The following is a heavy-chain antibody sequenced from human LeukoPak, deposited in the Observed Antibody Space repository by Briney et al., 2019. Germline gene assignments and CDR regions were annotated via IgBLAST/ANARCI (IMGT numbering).Heavy chain of an antibody. CDR2: ISGSGGTT. Sequence: PGGSLRLSCTASGSTFSNYAMSWVRQAPGKGLEWVSTISGSGGTTYYADSVRGRFTISRDNSKNTLYLQMYSLRVDDTAVYYCAEMGGYYYNSAYYSWGQGTLVTVSS. J-gene: IGHJ4*02. CDR3: AEMGGYYYNSAYYS. CDR1: GSTFSNYA. V-gene: IGHV3-23*01. D-gene: IGHD3-22*01.